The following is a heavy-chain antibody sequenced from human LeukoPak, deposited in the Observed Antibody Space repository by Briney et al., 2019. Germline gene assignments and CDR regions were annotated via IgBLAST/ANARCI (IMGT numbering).Heavy chain of an antibody. CDR3: ARPGYSRDHDAFDI. J-gene: IGHJ3*02. V-gene: IGHV4-39*01. Sequence: PSETLSLTCTVSGRSISSSSYYWGWIRQPPGKGLEWIGSIYYSGSTYYNPSLKSRVTISVDTSKNQFSLKLSSVTAADTAVYYCARPGYSRDHDAFDIWGQGTMVTVSS. D-gene: IGHD6-13*01. CDR1: GRSISSSSYY. CDR2: IYYSGST.